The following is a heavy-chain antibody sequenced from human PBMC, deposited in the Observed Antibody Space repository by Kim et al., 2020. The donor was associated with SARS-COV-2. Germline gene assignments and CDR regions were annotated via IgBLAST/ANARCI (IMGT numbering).Heavy chain of an antibody. CDR2: IYYSGST. CDR1: GGSISSYY. J-gene: IGHJ6*02. D-gene: IGHD6-6*01. CDR3: ASSLAGIAARGYYYGMDV. Sequence: SETLSLTCTVSGGSISSYYWSWIRQPPGKGLEWVGYIYYSGSTNYNPALESRGTISVDTYKNQFSLKLSSVPAADTAVYYCASSLAGIAARGYYYGMDVSGQGTTLTLSS. V-gene: IGHV4-59*13.